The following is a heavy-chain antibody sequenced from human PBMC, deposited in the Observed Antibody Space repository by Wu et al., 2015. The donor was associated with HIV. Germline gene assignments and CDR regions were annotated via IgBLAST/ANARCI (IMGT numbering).Heavy chain of an antibody. CDR1: GGTFRRYG. D-gene: IGHD5-12*01. Sequence: QVQLVQSGAEVKKPGSSVKVSCKASGGTFRRYGVSWVRQAPGQGLEWMGGIIPMFGTANYAQKFRGRVTITTDKSTSTAYMELISLRFDDTAAYYCMREILGSGYDLETEDIFDIWGRGTMVIVSS. J-gene: IGHJ3*02. CDR3: MREILGSGYDLETEDIFDI. V-gene: IGHV1-69*05. CDR2: IIPMFGTA.